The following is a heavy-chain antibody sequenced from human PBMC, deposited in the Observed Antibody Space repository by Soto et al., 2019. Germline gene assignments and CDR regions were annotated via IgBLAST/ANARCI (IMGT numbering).Heavy chain of an antibody. CDR1: GFTFSSYA. J-gene: IGHJ6*03. Sequence: PWGSLRLSCAASGFTFSSYAMSWVRQAPGKGLEWVSAISGSGGSTYYADSVKGRFTISRDNSKNTLYLQMNSLRAEDTAVYYCAKAPDYDFHYYYYYMDVWGKGTTVTVSS. D-gene: IGHD3-3*01. CDR3: AKAPDYDFHYYYYYMDV. CDR2: ISGSGGST. V-gene: IGHV3-23*01.